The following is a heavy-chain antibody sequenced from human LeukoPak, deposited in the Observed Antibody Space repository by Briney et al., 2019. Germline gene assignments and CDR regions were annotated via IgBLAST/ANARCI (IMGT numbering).Heavy chain of an antibody. V-gene: IGHV4-39*07. Sequence: SETLSLTCTVSGGSISSSSYYWGWIRQPPGKGLEWIGSIYYSGSTYYNPSLKSRVTISVDTSKNQFSLKLSSVTAADTAVYYCARAGVTMIVVDAFDIWGQGTMVTVSS. CDR2: IYYSGST. J-gene: IGHJ3*02. CDR1: GGSISSSSYY. D-gene: IGHD3-22*01. CDR3: ARAGVTMIVVDAFDI.